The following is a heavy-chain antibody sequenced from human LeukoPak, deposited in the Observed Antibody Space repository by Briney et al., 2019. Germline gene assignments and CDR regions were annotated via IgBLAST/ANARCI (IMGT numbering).Heavy chain of an antibody. V-gene: IGHV3-23*01. CDR2: ISDTGRKR. D-gene: IGHD2-21*02. CDR3: TKDDDNGDYYYSFDS. Sequence: GGSLRLSCVASGFSFDTYGMSWVRQPPGKGLEWVSGISDTGRKRHYTDSVKGRFTISRDNSKNTLHLQMNSLRAEDTALYFSTKDDDNGDYYYSFDSWGQGTLVTVSS. J-gene: IGHJ4*02. CDR1: GFSFDTYG.